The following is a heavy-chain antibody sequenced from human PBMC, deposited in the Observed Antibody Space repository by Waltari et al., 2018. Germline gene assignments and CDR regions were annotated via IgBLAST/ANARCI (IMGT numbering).Heavy chain of an antibody. CDR1: GDTFTGYY. CDR2: INPNSGGT. Sequence: QVQLVQSGAEVKKPGASVKVSCKASGDTFTGYYMHWVRRAPGQGLEWMGRINPNSGGTNYAQKFQGRVTMTRDTSISTAYMELSRLRSDDTAVYYCARVASIAVAGTGGLAFDPWGQGTLVTVSS. J-gene: IGHJ5*02. D-gene: IGHD6-19*01. CDR3: ARVASIAVAGTGGLAFDP. V-gene: IGHV1-2*06.